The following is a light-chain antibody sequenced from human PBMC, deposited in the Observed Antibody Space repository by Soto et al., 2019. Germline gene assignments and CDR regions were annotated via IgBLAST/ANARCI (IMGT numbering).Light chain of an antibody. CDR3: QQYDKWPPVT. V-gene: IGKV3-15*01. CDR2: GAS. J-gene: IGKJ4*01. Sequence: EVVMTQSPASLSVSPGERATLSCRASQSVGRKLAWYQQKPGQTPRLLIYGASTRVTGIPARVSGSGSGTEFTLTISSLLAEDFATYYCQQYDKWPPVTFGGVTKVQIK. CDR1: QSVGRK.